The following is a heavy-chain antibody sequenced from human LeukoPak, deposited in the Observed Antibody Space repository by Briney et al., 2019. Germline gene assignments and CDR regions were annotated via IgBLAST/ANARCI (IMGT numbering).Heavy chain of an antibody. V-gene: IGHV4-34*01. CDR3: ARDVDTAMADYFDY. CDR1: GGSFSGYY. D-gene: IGHD5-18*01. CDR2: INHSGST. J-gene: IGHJ4*02. Sequence: PSETLSLTCAVYGGSFSGYYWSWIRQPPGKGLEWIGEINHSGSTNYNPSLKSRVTISVDTSKNQFSLKLSSVTAADTAVYYCARDVDTAMADYFDYWGQGTLVTVSS.